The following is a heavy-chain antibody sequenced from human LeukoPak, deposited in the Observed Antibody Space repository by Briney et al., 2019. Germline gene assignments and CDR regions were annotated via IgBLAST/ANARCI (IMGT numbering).Heavy chain of an antibody. D-gene: IGHD3-22*01. CDR1: GFTFSRYW. CDR2: INEDGSTT. CDR3: ARAAEYYYDSSGYYSY. V-gene: IGHV3-74*01. J-gene: IGHJ4*02. Sequence: GGSLRLSCAASGFTFSRYWMHWVRQAPGKGLVWVSRINEDGSTTSYADSVKGRFTITRDNAKNSLYLQMNSLRAEDTAVYYCARAAEYYYDSSGYYSYWGQGTLVTVSS.